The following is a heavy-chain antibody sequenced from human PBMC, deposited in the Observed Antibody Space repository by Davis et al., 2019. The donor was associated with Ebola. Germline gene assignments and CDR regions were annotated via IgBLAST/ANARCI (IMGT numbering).Heavy chain of an antibody. V-gene: IGHV3-7*03. J-gene: IGHJ6*02. Sequence: PGGSLRLSCTASGFTFGDYAMSWFRQAPGKGLEWVANIKQDGSEKYYVDSVKGRFTISRDNAKNSLYLQMNSLRAEDTAVYYCARDTWFGDWFGDGMDVWGQGTTVTVSS. CDR3: ARDTWFGDWFGDGMDV. D-gene: IGHD3-10*01. CDR2: IKQDGSEK. CDR1: GFTFGDYA.